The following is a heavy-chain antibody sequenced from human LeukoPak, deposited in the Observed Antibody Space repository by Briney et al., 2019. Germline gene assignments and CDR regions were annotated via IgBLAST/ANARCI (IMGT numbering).Heavy chain of an antibody. CDR1: GYTFTGYY. J-gene: IGHJ5*02. CDR2: FNPNSGDT. V-gene: IGHV1-2*02. CDR3: ARDEGNDYGDYRWFDP. D-gene: IGHD4-17*01. Sequence: ASVKVSCKASGYTFTGYYVHWVRQAPGQGLEWMGWFNPNSGDTNYAKKFEGRVTMTRDTSISTAYMELSRLRSDDTAVYYCARDEGNDYGDYRWFDPWGQGTLVTVSS.